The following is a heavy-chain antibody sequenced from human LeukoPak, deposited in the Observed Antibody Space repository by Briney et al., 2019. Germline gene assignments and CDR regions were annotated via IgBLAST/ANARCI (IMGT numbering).Heavy chain of an antibody. J-gene: IGHJ3*02. CDR2: IYYSGST. V-gene: IGHV4-31*03. D-gene: IGHD3-3*01. Sequence: PSQTLSLTCTVSGGSISSGGYYWSWIRQHPGKGLEWIGYIYYSGSTYYNPSLKSRVTISVDTSKNQFSLKLSSVTAADTAVYYCAREGGITVFGVAQPGGAFDTWGQGTMVTVSS. CDR1: GGSISSGGYY. CDR3: AREGGITVFGVAQPGGAFDT.